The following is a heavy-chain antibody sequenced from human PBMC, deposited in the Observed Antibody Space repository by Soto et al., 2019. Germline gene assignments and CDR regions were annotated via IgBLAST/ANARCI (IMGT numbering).Heavy chain of an antibody. V-gene: IGHV1-46*03. Sequence: GASVKVSCKASGYTFTNYYIHWVRQAPGQGLEWMGVINPSGGSTSYTQNFQGRVTMTRDTSTSTVYMDLSSLRSEDTALYYCARGSVPTVRSSYWDYWGQGTLVTVSS. CDR2: INPSGGST. CDR3: ARGSVPTVRSSYWDY. D-gene: IGHD6-6*01. CDR1: GYTFTNYY. J-gene: IGHJ4*02.